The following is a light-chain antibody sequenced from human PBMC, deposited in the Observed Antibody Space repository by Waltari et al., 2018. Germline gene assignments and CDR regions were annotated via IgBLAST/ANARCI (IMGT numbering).Light chain of an antibody. V-gene: IGKV1-8*01. CDR1: QGISSY. J-gene: IGKJ2*01. CDR3: QQYYSYPYT. CDR2: AAS. Sequence: IRITQSPSSLPASTGERVTITCRASQGISSYLAWYQQKPGKAPKLLIYAASTLQSGVPARFSGSGSGTDFTLTISCLQSEDFATYYCQQYYSYPYTFGQGTKLEIK.